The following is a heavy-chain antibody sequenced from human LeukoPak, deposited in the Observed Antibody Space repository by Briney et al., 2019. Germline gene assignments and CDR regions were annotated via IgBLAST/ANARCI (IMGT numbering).Heavy chain of an antibody. J-gene: IGHJ4*02. Sequence: GGSLRLSCAASGFTFSSYWMSWVRQAPGKELEWVANIKEDGSEKYYVDSLKGRFTIFRDNAKNSLFLQMNSLRAEDTAVYYCARSYYDSSGYYPGSFDYWGQGTLVTVSS. CDR1: GFTFSSYW. V-gene: IGHV3-7*01. CDR2: IKEDGSEK. CDR3: ARSYYDSSGYYPGSFDY. D-gene: IGHD3-22*01.